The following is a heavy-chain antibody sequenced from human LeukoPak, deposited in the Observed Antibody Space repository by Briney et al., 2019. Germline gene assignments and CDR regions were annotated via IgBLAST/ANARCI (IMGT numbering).Heavy chain of an antibody. CDR3: ARAGSGWYSKEGYAAFDI. CDR1: GFIFDDYA. V-gene: IGHV3-74*01. D-gene: IGHD6-19*01. J-gene: IGHJ3*02. Sequence: GRSLRLSCAASGFIFDDYAMHWVRQAPGKGLVWVSRINSDGSSTSYADSVKGRFTISRDNAKNTLYLQMNSLRAEDTAVYYCARAGSGWYSKEGYAAFDIWGQGTMVTVSS. CDR2: INSDGSST.